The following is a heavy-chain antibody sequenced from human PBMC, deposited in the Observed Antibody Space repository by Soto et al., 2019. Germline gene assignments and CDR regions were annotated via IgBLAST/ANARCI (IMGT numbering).Heavy chain of an antibody. V-gene: IGHV3-23*01. CDR2: ISSGGIST. D-gene: IGHD3-16*02. J-gene: IGHJ5*02. CDR3: AKGSRYRTDNLFDP. CDR1: GFTFSTFA. Sequence: EVQLLESGGGLVQPGGSLRLSCAASGFTFSTFAMYWVRQAPGKGLELVSSISSGGISTYYADSVKGRFTISRDNSKNTLFLQMNSLRAEDTAIYDCAKGSRYRTDNLFDPWGHGTLVTVSS.